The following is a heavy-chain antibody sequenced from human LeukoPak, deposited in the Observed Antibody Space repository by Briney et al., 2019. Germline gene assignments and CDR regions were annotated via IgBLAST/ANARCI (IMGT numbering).Heavy chain of an antibody. Sequence: PSETLCLTRTVSGGSISRYYASRVRPPARKGLEWVARIYTIGSTNYNPPPKRRVTMSVDTSKNRFSLKLSSVAAADTAVYYCARGGLHCSGGSCYSENRFDPWGQGTLVTLSS. CDR1: GGSISRYY. CDR3: ARGGLHCSGGSCYSENRFDP. V-gene: IGHV4-4*07. CDR2: IYTIGST. D-gene: IGHD2-15*01. J-gene: IGHJ5*02.